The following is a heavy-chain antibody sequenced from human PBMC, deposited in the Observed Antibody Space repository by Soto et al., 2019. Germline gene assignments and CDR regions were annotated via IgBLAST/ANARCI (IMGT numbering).Heavy chain of an antibody. J-gene: IGHJ4*02. CDR3: GRGQCSSASCFYFDY. D-gene: IGHD2-2*01. CDR1: RDTYTKYV. V-gene: IGHV1-3*01. CDR2: INPGNGNT. Sequence: QVQLVQSGAEVKKPGASVKVSCKVSRDTYTKYVIHWVRQAPGQRLEWMAWINPGNGNTMYSTKLKAGLTITRDTSXXTVYMEQSSLRSEDTTLYYCGRGQCSSASCFYFDYWGQGSLVTVSS.